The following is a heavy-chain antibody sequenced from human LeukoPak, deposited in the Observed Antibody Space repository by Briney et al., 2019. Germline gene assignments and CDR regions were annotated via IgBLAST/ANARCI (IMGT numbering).Heavy chain of an antibody. D-gene: IGHD6-19*01. Sequence: GESLRLSCAASGFTFSTYNMNWVRQAPGKGLEWVSSISSGGPFMYYADSVKGRFTISRDNAKNSLYLQMNSLRAEDTAVYYCARDSSGWYYFDYWGQGILVTVSS. CDR2: ISSGGPFM. V-gene: IGHV3-21*01. J-gene: IGHJ4*02. CDR3: ARDSSGWYYFDY. CDR1: GFTFSTYN.